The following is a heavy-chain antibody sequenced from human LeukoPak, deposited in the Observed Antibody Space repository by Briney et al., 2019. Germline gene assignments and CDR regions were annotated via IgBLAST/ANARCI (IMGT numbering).Heavy chain of an antibody. CDR1: GFTFSSYE. CDR3: ARAYLHDYGDYQWFDP. V-gene: IGHV3-48*03. CDR2: ISSSGRTI. Sequence: PGGSLRLSCAASGFTFSSYEMNWVRQAPGKGLEWVSYISSSGRTIYYADSVKGRFTISRDNAKNSLYLQMNSLRAEDTAVYYCARAYLHDYGDYQWFDPWGQGTLVTVSS. J-gene: IGHJ5*02. D-gene: IGHD4-17*01.